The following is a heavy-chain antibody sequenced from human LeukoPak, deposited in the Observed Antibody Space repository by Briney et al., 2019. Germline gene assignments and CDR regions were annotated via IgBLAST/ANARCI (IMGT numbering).Heavy chain of an antibody. Sequence: ASVKVSCKASGYTFTSYYMHWVRQAPGQGLEWMGIINPSGGSTSYAQKFQGRVTMTRDMSTSTVYMELSSLRSEDTAVYYCARDGLGYSSSYWIDPWGQGTLVTVSS. CDR3: ARDGLGYSSSYWIDP. J-gene: IGHJ5*02. CDR1: GYTFTSYY. D-gene: IGHD6-6*01. V-gene: IGHV1-46*01. CDR2: INPSGGST.